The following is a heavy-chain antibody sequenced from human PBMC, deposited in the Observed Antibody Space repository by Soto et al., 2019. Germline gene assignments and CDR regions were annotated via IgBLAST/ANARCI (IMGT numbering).Heavy chain of an antibody. CDR1: GFTFTSSA. D-gene: IGHD3-10*01. CDR2: IVVGSGNT. J-gene: IGHJ4*02. Sequence: SVKVSCKASGFTFTSSAVQWVRQARGQRLEWIGWIVVGSGNTNYAQKFQERVTITRDMSTSTAYMELSSLRSEDTAVYYCAAPITMVRGVTGSDYWGQGTLVTVSS. CDR3: AAPITMVRGVTGSDY. V-gene: IGHV1-58*01.